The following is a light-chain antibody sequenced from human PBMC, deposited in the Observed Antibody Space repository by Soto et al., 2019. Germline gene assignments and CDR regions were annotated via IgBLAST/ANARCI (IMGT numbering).Light chain of an antibody. Sequence: EIVLTQSPGTLSLSPGERATLSCRASQSVSSDYLSWYQQKPGQPPRLLIYGASYRATGIPDRFSGGGSGTAFTLTISRLEAEDCAVYFLQQYGSTPPVTFGGGTKVEIK. CDR3: QQYGSTPPVT. CDR1: QSVSSDY. CDR2: GAS. J-gene: IGKJ4*01. V-gene: IGKV3-20*01.